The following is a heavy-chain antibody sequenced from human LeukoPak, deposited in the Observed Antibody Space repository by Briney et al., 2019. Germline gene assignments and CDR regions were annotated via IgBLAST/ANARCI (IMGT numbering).Heavy chain of an antibody. V-gene: IGHV4-38-2*01. D-gene: IGHD6-13*01. CDR1: GYSISSGYY. Sequence: PSETLSLTCAGSGYSISSGYYWGWFRQPPGKGLEWIGCIFHSGNTYYNPSLKSRVSISVDTSKNHFSLKLTSVTAADSAVYYCARQGGSSSPYYYYYMDVWGKGTTVTVSS. CDR3: ARQGGSSSPYYYYYMDV. J-gene: IGHJ6*03. CDR2: IFHSGNT.